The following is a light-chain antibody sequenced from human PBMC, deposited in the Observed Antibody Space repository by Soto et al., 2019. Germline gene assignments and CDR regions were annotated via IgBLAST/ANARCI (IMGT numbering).Light chain of an antibody. Sequence: QFVLTQPASVSGSPGQSISISCTGTSNDVGGYNFVSWYQHHPDKAPQLIIYGVSNRPSGVSIRFSGSKSGNTASLTISGLQAEDEADYYCTSYTSNNTPVLFGGGTKLTVL. V-gene: IGLV2-14*03. J-gene: IGLJ2*01. CDR3: TSYTSNNTPVL. CDR2: GVS. CDR1: SNDVGGYNF.